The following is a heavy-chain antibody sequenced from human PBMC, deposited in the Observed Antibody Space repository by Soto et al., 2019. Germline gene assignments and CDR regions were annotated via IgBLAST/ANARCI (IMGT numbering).Heavy chain of an antibody. J-gene: IGHJ4*02. Sequence: PSETLSLTCTFSGCSIRSSSYYWGWIRQPPGKGLEWIGSIYYSGSTYYNPSLKSRVTISVDTSKNQFSLKLSSVTAADTAVYYCARDSSWYYEYYDILTGYSPGLGPNDYWGQGTLVTVSS. CDR1: GCSIRSSSYY. CDR2: IYYSGST. V-gene: IGHV4-39*02. CDR3: ARDSSWYYEYYDILTGYSPGLGPNDY. D-gene: IGHD3-9*01.